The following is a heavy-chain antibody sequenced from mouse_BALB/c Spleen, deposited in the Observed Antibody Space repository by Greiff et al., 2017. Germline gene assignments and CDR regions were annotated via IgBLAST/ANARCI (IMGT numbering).Heavy chain of an antibody. CDR1: GFTFSSYG. CDR2: ISSGGSYT. D-gene: IGHD1-3*01. CDR3: ARKKYPYAMDY. J-gene: IGHJ4*01. Sequence: EVNVVESGGDLVKPGGSLKLSCAASGFTFSSYGMSWVRQTPDKRLEWVATISSGGSYTYYPDSVKGRFTISRDNAKNTLYLQMSSLKSEDTAMYYCARKKYPYAMDYWGQGTSVTVSS. V-gene: IGHV5-6*01.